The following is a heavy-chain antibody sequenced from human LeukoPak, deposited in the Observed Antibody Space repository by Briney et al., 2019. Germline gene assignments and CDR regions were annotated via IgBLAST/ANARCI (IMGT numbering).Heavy chain of an antibody. V-gene: IGHV3-23*01. J-gene: IGHJ4*02. CDR3: AKRTMSAFDS. Sequence: GGSLRLSCAASGFTFRTSAVNWVRQAPGKGLEWLCGISGSGNGTYYADSVKGRFTISRDNSQNMVYLLMNSLTVEDAATYYCAKRTMSAFDSWGQGTLLIVSS. CDR1: GFTFRTSA. CDR2: ISGSGNGT.